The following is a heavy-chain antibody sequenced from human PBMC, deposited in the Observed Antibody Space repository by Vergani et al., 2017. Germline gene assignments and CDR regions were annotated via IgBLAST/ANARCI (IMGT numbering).Heavy chain of an antibody. CDR2: IIPILGIA. V-gene: IGHV1-69*02. D-gene: IGHD3-22*01. CDR1: GGTFSSYT. J-gene: IGHJ4*02. Sequence: QVQLVQSGAEVKKPGSSVKVSCKASGGTFSSYTISWVRQAPGQGLEWMGRIIPILGIANYAQKFQGRVTITADKSTSTAYMELSSLRSEDTAVYNCARFYDTRGGFDYWGQGTLVTVSS. CDR3: ARFYDTRGGFDY.